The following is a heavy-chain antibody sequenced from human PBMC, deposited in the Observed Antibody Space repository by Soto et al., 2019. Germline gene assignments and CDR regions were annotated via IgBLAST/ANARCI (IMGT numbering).Heavy chain of an antibody. Sequence: QVQLIQSGAEVRKPGASVKVSCKASGDSFTNYYFHWVRQAPGQSLEWMGIINSSGGSPTYAQKFLGRVTMTRDTSTSTVYMELSSLKSEDTDVYYCAGERNYDFWSGYSSYGMDVWGQGTTVSVSS. CDR3: AGERNYDFWSGYSSYGMDV. J-gene: IGHJ6*02. D-gene: IGHD3-3*01. V-gene: IGHV1-46*01. CDR1: GDSFTNYY. CDR2: INSSGGSP.